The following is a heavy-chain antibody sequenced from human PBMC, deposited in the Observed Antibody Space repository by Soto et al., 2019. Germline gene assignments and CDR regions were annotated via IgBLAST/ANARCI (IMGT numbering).Heavy chain of an antibody. CDR2: MNPNSGNT. CDR1: GYTFTSYD. V-gene: IGHV1-8*01. J-gene: IGHJ6*03. D-gene: IGHD3-16*01. CDR3: ARVRSTYRGPYYNYIDV. Sequence: QVQLVQSGAEVKKPGASVKVSCKASGYTFTSYDINWVRQATGQGLEWMGWMNPNSGNTGYAQQFQGRVTMTRNTSIRTAYMGVSSLGSEDTAVNFWARVRSTYRGPYYNYIDVWGKGTTVTVSS.